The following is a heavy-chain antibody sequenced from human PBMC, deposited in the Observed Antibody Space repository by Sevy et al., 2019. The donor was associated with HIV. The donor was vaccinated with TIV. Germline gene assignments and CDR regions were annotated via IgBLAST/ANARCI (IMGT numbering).Heavy chain of an antibody. CDR1: GFTFSTYS. Sequence: GGSLRLSCAASGFTFSTYSMHWVRQAPGKGLEWVSYISKSSRNIYYADSVKGRFTTSRDNAKNSLYLQMNSLRAEDTGVYYCAREILVIPYYYYAMDVWGQGTTVTVSS. CDR3: AREILVIPYYYYAMDV. J-gene: IGHJ6*02. CDR2: ISKSSRNI. D-gene: IGHD3-9*01. V-gene: IGHV3-48*01.